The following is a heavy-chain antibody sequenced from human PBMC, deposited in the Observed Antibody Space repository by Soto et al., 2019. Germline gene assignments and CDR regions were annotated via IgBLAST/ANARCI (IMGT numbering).Heavy chain of an antibody. CDR1: GYTFTGYY. V-gene: IGHV1-2*02. CDR2: INPNSGGT. D-gene: IGHD6-19*01. CDR3: ARGFLGGTPDDYFDY. J-gene: IGHJ4*02. Sequence: QGQLVQSGAEVKKPGASVKVSCKASGYTFTGYYMHWVRQAPGQGLEWMGWINPNSGGTNYAQKFQGRVTMTRDTSISTAYMELSRLRSDDTAVYYRARGFLGGTPDDYFDYWGQGTLVTVCS.